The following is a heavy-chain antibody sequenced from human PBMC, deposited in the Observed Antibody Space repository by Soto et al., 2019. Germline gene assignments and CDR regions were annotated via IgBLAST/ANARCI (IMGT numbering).Heavy chain of an antibody. CDR3: AREKAVAGTTFDY. J-gene: IGHJ4*02. Sequence: EVQLEESRGGSVQPGGSLRLSCAVSGFSLSSYWMHWVRQAPGKGLVWVSRVQSDGSSTDYADSVKGRFTISRDNAKNTLYLQMDSLRVEDTAVYYCAREKAVAGTTFDYWGQGTLVTVSS. CDR1: GFSLSSYW. D-gene: IGHD6-19*01. V-gene: IGHV3-74*01. CDR2: VQSDGSST.